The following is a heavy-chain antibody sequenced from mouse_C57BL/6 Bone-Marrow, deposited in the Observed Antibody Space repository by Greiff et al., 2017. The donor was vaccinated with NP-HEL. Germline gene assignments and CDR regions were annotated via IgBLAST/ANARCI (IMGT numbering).Heavy chain of an antibody. CDR3: ARHPFDY. J-gene: IGHJ2*01. CDR2: IDPSDSYT. V-gene: IGHV1-69*01. Sequence: VQLQESGAELVLPGASVKLSCKASGYTFTSYWMHWVKQRPGQGLEWIGEIDPSDSYTNYNQKFKGKSTLTVDKSSSTAYMQLSSLTSEDSAVYYCARHPFDYWGQGTTLTVSS. CDR1: GYTFTSYW.